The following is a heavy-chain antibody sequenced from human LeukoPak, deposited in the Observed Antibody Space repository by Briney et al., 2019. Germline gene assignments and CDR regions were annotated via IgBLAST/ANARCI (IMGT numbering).Heavy chain of an antibody. D-gene: IGHD6-6*01. J-gene: IGHJ5*02. V-gene: IGHV1-69*04. CDR2: IIPILGIA. Sequence: GSSVKVSCKASGGTFSSYAIIWVRQAPGQGLEWMGRIIPILGIANYAQKFQGRVTITADKSTSTAYMELSSLRSEDTAVYYCVSARERTYNWFDPWGQGTLVTVSS. CDR1: GGTFSSYA. CDR3: VSARERTYNWFDP.